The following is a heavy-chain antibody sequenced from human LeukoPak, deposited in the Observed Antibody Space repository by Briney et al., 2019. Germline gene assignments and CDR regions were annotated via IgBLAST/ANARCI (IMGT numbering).Heavy chain of an antibody. Sequence: PSETLSLTCTVSGGSISSYYWSWIRQPAGKGLEWIGYIYYSGSTNYNPPLKSRVTISVDTSKNQFSLKLSSVTAADTAVYYCARGHRHDFWSGPPYYFDYWGQGTLVTVSS. V-gene: IGHV4-59*01. CDR1: GGSISSYY. J-gene: IGHJ4*02. CDR2: IYYSGST. CDR3: ARGHRHDFWSGPPYYFDY. D-gene: IGHD3-3*01.